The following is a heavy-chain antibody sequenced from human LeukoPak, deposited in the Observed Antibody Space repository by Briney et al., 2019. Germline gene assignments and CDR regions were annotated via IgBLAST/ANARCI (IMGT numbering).Heavy chain of an antibody. J-gene: IGHJ5*02. CDR1: GGFISSYY. CDR2: IYYSGST. V-gene: IGHV4-59*01. D-gene: IGHD2-15*01. Sequence: TSETLSLTCTVSGGFISSYYWSWIRQPPGKGLEWIGYIYYSGSTNYNPSPKSRVTISVDTSKNQYSLKLSSVTAADTAVYYCAREGTEGYCSGGSCYPKYFNWFDPWGQGTLVTVSS. CDR3: AREGTEGYCSGGSCYPKYFNWFDP.